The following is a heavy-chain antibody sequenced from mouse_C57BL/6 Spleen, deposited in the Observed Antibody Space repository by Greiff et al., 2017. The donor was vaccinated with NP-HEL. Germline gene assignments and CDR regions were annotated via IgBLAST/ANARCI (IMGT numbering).Heavy chain of an antibody. Sequence: QVQLKESGPGLVAPSQSLSITCTVSGFSLTSYGVHWVRQPPGKGLEWLVVIWSDGSTTYNSALKSRLSISKDNSKSQVFLKMNSLHTDDTAMYYCARHGGDYDGDYYAMDYWGQGTSVTVSS. CDR3: ARHGGDYDGDYYAMDY. J-gene: IGHJ4*01. CDR2: IWSDGST. CDR1: GFSLTSYG. D-gene: IGHD2-4*01. V-gene: IGHV2-6-1*01.